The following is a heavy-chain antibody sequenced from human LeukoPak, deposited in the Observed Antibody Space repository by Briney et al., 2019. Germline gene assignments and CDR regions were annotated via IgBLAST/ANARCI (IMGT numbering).Heavy chain of an antibody. Sequence: PSETLSLTCTVSSGSLGSYYWNWLRQPAGKGLEWIGHIYTRGSTNYNPSLKSRVTMSVDTSKNQFSLKLNSVTAADTAFYYCAREYSSSSGKALDYWGQGTLVTVSS. CDR1: SGSLGSYY. CDR3: AREYSSSSGKALDY. V-gene: IGHV4-4*07. D-gene: IGHD6-6*01. CDR2: IYTRGST. J-gene: IGHJ4*02.